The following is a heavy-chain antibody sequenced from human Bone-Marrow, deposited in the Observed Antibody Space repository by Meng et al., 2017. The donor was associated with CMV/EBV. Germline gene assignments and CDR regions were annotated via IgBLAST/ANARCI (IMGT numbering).Heavy chain of an antibody. CDR2: IRSKANHYAT. J-gene: IGHJ4*02. D-gene: IGHD3-3*01. Sequence: GESLKISCAASGFIFSDSTIHWVRQASGKGLEWVGRIRSKANHYATAYGASVKGRFTISRDDSKNTAHLQLNSLKSEDTAVYYCSRNDDYWISYTFDYWGQGTLVTVSS. CDR3: SRNDDYWISYTFDY. V-gene: IGHV3-73*01. CDR1: GFIFSDST.